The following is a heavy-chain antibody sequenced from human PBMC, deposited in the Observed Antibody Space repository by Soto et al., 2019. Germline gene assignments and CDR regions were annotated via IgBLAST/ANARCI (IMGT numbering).Heavy chain of an antibody. D-gene: IGHD3-10*01. CDR2: ISAYSGNT. V-gene: IGHV1-18*04. J-gene: IGHJ5*01. CDR1: GYSFPSYG. Sequence: QLEQSGAEVKKPGASVKLSCKASGYSFPSYGISWVRQAPGQGLEWMGWISAYSGNTNYAQNFQGRVTMPTDPFTSTAYRELRSLRSDDTAVYFCARDTPYASGTETDSWGQGTLVTVSS. CDR3: ARDTPYASGTETDS.